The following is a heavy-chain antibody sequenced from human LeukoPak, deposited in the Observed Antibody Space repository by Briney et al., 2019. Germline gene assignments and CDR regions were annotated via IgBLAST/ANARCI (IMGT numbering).Heavy chain of an antibody. Sequence: SVKVSCKASGGTFSSYAISWERQAPGQGLEWMGRIIPILGIANYAQKFQGRVTITADKSTSTAYMELSSLRSEDTAVYYCARKLGYCSGGSCYNREYYFDYWGQGTLVTVSS. CDR2: IIPILGIA. D-gene: IGHD2-15*01. CDR3: ARKLGYCSGGSCYNREYYFDY. V-gene: IGHV1-69*04. CDR1: GGTFSSYA. J-gene: IGHJ4*02.